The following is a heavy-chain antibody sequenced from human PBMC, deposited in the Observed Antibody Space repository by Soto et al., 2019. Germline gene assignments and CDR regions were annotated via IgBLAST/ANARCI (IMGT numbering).Heavy chain of an antibody. D-gene: IGHD3-9*01. V-gene: IGHV3-9*01. J-gene: IGHJ6*02. CDR2: ISGNSGNK. CDR1: GFTFDDYA. CDR3: AKEAGLVRFFDWLSNGLDV. Sequence: EVQLVESGGDLVQPGRSLRLSCAASGFTFDDYAMHWVRQAPGKGLERVSGISGNSGNKGYADSVKGRFTISRDNAKNFLYLEMNSLRAEDTALYYCAKEAGLVRFFDWLSNGLDVWGQGPAVTVS.